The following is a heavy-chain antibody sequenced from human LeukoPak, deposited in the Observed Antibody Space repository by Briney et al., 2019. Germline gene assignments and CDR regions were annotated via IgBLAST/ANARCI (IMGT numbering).Heavy chain of an antibody. CDR3: ARDSFGGSPFDP. Sequence: SETLSLTCTVSGGSISSGGYYWSWIRQHPGKGLEWIGYIYYSGGTYYNPSLKSRVTISVDTSKNQLSLKLSSVTAADTAVYYCARDSFGGSPFDPWGQGTLVTVSS. J-gene: IGHJ5*02. CDR1: GGSISSGGYY. D-gene: IGHD2-15*01. CDR2: IYYSGGT. V-gene: IGHV4-31*03.